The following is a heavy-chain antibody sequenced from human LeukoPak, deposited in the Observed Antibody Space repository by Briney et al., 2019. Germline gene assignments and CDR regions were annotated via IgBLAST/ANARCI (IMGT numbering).Heavy chain of an antibody. CDR1: GYSFTSYW. CDR2: IDPSDSYT. J-gene: IGHJ4*02. CDR3: ARLTDQSDIILTGNFDY. D-gene: IGHD3-9*01. Sequence: GESLRISCKGSGYSFTSYWIGWVRQMPGKGLEWMGRIDPSDSYTNYSPSFQGHVTISADKSISTAYLQWSSLKASDTAMYYCARLTDQSDIILTGNFDYWGQGTLVTVSS. V-gene: IGHV5-10-1*01.